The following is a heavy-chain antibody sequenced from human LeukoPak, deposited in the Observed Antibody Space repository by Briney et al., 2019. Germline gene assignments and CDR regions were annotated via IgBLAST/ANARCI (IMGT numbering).Heavy chain of an antibody. J-gene: IGHJ4*02. CDR1: GYTFTSFY. V-gene: IGHV1-46*01. CDR2: INPSGGST. D-gene: IGHD4-23*01. Sequence: GSLRLSCAASGYTFTSFYMHRVRQAPGQALEWVGTINPSGGSTSYAQKFKGRVTMTRDTSTSTVYMELNSMRSEDTAVYYCARDHRWDDWGQGTLVTVSS. CDR3: ARDHRWDD.